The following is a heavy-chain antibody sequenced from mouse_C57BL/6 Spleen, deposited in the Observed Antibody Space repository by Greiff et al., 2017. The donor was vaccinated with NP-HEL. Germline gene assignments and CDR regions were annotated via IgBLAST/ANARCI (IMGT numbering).Heavy chain of an antibody. CDR2: IYPGDGDT. CDR3: ARNYYGDY. Sequence: QVQLQQSGPELVKPGASVKISCKASGYAFSSSWMNWVKQRPGKGLEWIGRIYPGDGDTNYNGKFKGKATLTADKSSSTAYMQLSSLTSEDSAVYFCARNYYGDYWGQGTTLTVSS. CDR1: GYAFSSSW. J-gene: IGHJ2*01. V-gene: IGHV1-82*01.